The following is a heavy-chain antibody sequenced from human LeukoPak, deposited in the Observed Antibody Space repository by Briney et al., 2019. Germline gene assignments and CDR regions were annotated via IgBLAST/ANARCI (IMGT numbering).Heavy chain of an antibody. J-gene: IGHJ6*04. CDR2: IYHSGST. CDR3: ARDRTCVDV. D-gene: IGHD2-2*01. CDR1: GYSISSGYY. Sequence: SETLSLTCTVSGYSISSGYYWGWIRQPPGKGLEWIGSIYHSGSTYYNPSLKSRVTISVDTSKNQFSLKLSSVTAADTAVYYCARDRTCVDVWGKGTTVTVSS. V-gene: IGHV4-38-2*02.